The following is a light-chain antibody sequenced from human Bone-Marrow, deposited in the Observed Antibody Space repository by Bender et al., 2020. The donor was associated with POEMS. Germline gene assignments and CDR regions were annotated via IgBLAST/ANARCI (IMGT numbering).Light chain of an antibody. J-gene: IGLJ2*01. CDR2: RVS. CDR3: CSYTTSCTPI. V-gene: IGLV2-23*02. CDR1: SNDIGSYDL. Sequence: HSDLIQPASVSGPPGQSITISCNGTSNDIGSYDLVSWYQQHPGRPPKLLIHRVSRRPSGVSDRFSGSKSGNTASLTISGLRATDEADYFYCSYTTSCTPIFGEGTTLTFL.